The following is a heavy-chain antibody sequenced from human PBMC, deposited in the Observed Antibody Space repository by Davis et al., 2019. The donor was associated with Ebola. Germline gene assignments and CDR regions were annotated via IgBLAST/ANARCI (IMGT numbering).Heavy chain of an antibody. CDR3: ASNRGYSYGNGDY. V-gene: IGHV3-21*04. CDR1: GSPSSSIT. D-gene: IGHD5-18*01. CDR2: ISSSSSYI. Sequence: PGGPLRPPCPPPGSPSSSITMNWFRQAPGKGLEWVSSISSSSSYIYYADPVKGRFTTTRDNSKTPLYLQMNSLRAEDTTVYYCASNRGYSYGNGDYWGQGTLVTVSS. J-gene: IGHJ4*02.